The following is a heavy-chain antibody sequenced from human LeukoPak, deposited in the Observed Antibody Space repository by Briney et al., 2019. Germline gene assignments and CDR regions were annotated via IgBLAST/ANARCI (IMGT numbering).Heavy chain of an antibody. CDR3: ARSPHIWFAERGWFDP. V-gene: IGHV4-34*01. CDR2: IYYSGST. J-gene: IGHJ5*02. CDR1: GGSFSGYY. Sequence: SETLPLTCAVYGGSFSGYYWSWIRQPPGKGLEWIGSIYYSGSTSYNPSLKSRVTMTVDTSKSQFSLKLSSVTAADTAVYFCARSPHIWFAERGWFDPWGQGTLVTVSS. D-gene: IGHD3-10*01.